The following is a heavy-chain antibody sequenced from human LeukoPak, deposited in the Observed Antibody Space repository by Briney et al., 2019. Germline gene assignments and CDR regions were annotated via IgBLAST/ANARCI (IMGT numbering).Heavy chain of an antibody. J-gene: IGHJ3*01. CDR2: IYYSGRT. Sequence: SETLSLTCTVSGGSITSYYWNWIRQPPGKGLEWIGYIYYSGRTNYNPSLKSRVTISVDTSKNQFSLKLSSVTAADTAVYFCARRMGQQLGVDAFDVWGQGTMVTVSS. CDR1: GGSITSYY. D-gene: IGHD6-13*01. CDR3: ARRMGQQLGVDAFDV. V-gene: IGHV4-59*01.